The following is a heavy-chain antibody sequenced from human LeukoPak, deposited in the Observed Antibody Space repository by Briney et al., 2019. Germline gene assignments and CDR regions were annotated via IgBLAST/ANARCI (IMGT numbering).Heavy chain of an antibody. CDR2: ISYDGSNK. V-gene: IGHV3-30*18. CDR3: AKDLRGTMVRGVIGY. J-gene: IGHJ4*02. Sequence: GGSLRLSCAASGFTFSSYGMHWVRQAPGKGLEWVAVISYDGSNKYYADSVKGRFTISRDNSKNTLYLQMNSLRAEDTAVYYCAKDLRGTMVRGVIGYRGQGTLVTVSS. D-gene: IGHD3-10*01. CDR1: GFTFSSYG.